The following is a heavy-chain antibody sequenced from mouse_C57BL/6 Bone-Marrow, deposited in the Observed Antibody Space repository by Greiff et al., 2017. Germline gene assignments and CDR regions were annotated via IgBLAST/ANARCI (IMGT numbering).Heavy chain of an antibody. V-gene: IGHV1-69*01. J-gene: IGHJ4*01. D-gene: IGHD2-4*01. CDR3: ARIYYDYEDYYAMDY. CDR2: IDTSDSYT. CDR1: GYTFTSYW. Sequence: QVQLKQPGAELVMPGASVKLSCKASGYTFTSYWMHWVKQRPGQGLEWIGEIDTSDSYTNYNQMFKGKYTLTVDKSSSTAYMKLSSLTSEDSAVYYCARIYYDYEDYYAMDYWGQGTSVTVSS.